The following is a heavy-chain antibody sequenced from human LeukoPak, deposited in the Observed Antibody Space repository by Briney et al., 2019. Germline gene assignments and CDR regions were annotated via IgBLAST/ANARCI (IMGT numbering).Heavy chain of an antibody. V-gene: IGHV3-11*01. Sequence: GGSLRLSCAASGFTFSDHYMSWIRQAPGKGLEWLSYISTSGTTIYYADSVKGRLTTTRDNAKNSLYLQMYSLRPEDTAVYYCVRGAGPLFDPWGQGTLVTVSS. CDR3: VRGAGPLFDP. CDR1: GFTFSDHY. CDR2: ISTSGTTI. J-gene: IGHJ5*02.